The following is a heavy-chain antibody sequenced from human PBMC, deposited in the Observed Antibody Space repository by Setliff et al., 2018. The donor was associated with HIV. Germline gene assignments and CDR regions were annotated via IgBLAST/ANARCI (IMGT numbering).Heavy chain of an antibody. J-gene: IGHJ2*01. V-gene: IGHV4-59*11. D-gene: IGHD1-26*01. Sequence: PSETLSLTCTVSGASMRGHYWNWIRQPPGKGLEWIGYVYDSGSTNYNPSLEGRVTMSLDTSKNHFSLKLTSVTAADTAVYYCARDQDSGSPGWYFDLWGRGTLVTVSS. CDR1: GASMRGHY. CDR2: VYDSGST. CDR3: ARDQDSGSPGWYFDL.